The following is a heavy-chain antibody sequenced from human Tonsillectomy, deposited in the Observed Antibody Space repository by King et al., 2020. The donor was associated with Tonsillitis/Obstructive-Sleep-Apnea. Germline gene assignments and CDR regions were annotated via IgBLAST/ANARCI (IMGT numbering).Heavy chain of an antibody. CDR1: GYTFTSYD. CDR2: MNPNSGNT. Sequence: QLVQSGAEVKKPGASVKVSCKASGYTFTSYDINWVRQATGQGLEWMGWMNPNSGNTGYAQKFQGRVTMTRNTSISTAYMELSSPRSEDTGVYYCAKPRNGYTYGRPPFRPNYYNYMDVWGKGTTVTVSS. V-gene: IGHV1-8*01. J-gene: IGHJ6*03. D-gene: IGHD5-18*01. CDR3: AKPRNGYTYGRPPFRPNYYNYMDV.